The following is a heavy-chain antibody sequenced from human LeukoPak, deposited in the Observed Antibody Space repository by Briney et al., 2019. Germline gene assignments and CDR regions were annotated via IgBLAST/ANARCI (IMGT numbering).Heavy chain of an antibody. J-gene: IGHJ4*02. CDR1: GGSVSTASYS. CDR2: INYRGST. Sequence: PSQTLSLTCTVSGGSVSTASYSWTWIRQHPGKGLEWIGNINYRGSTYYNPSLKSRVTISVDTSKNQFSLKLSSVTAADTAVYYCARRGYDSSGYYYAYWGQGTLVTVSS. CDR3: ARRGYDSSGYYYAY. D-gene: IGHD3-22*01. V-gene: IGHV4-30-2*03.